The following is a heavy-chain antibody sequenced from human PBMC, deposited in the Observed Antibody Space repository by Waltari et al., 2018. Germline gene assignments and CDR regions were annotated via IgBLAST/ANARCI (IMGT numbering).Heavy chain of an antibody. V-gene: IGHV1-69*01. Sequence: QVQLVQSGAEVKKPGSSVKVSCKASGGTFSSYAISWVRQAPGQGLEWMGGSNPIFGTANDAQKFQGRVTSTADESTSTAYMELSSRRSEDTAVYYCARDRDDYSNYWFDPWGQGTLVTVSS. CDR1: GGTFSSYA. CDR2: SNPIFGTA. D-gene: IGHD4-4*01. CDR3: ARDRDDYSNYWFDP. J-gene: IGHJ5*02.